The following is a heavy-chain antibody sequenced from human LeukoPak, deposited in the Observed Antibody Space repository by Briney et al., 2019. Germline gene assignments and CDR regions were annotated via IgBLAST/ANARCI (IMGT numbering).Heavy chain of an antibody. CDR1: GYTFTGYY. D-gene: IGHD2-8*01. V-gene: IGHV1-2*02. CDR3: ARDDRDIVLMVYADDAFDI. Sequence: SVKVSCKASGYTFTGYYMHWVRQAPGQGLEWMGWINPNSGGTNYAQKFQGRVTMTRDTSISTAYMELSRLRSDDTAVYYCARDDRDIVLMVYADDAFDIWGQGTMVTVSS. J-gene: IGHJ3*02. CDR2: INPNSGGT.